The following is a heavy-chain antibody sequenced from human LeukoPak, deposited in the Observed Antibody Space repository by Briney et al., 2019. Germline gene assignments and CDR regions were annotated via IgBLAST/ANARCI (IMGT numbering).Heavy chain of an antibody. CDR3: ARDFRITYYYGSGSYYLDY. J-gene: IGHJ4*02. CDR2: IKQDGSEK. Sequence: PGGSLRLSCAASGFTFSSYWMSWVRQAPGKGLEWVGNIKQDGSEKYYVDSVKGRFTISRDNAKNSLYLQMNSLRAEDTAVYYCARDFRITYYYGSGSYYLDYWGQGTLVTVSS. D-gene: IGHD3-10*01. V-gene: IGHV3-7*01. CDR1: GFTFSSYW.